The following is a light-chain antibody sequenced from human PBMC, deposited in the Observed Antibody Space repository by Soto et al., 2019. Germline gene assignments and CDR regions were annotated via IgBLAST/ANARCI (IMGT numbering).Light chain of an antibody. CDR3: QQSYISWT. J-gene: IGKJ1*01. CDR2: AIS. V-gene: IGKV1-39*01. Sequence: DIQMTQSPSSLSASVGDRVTITCRASQSIGRYLNWYQQRPGKAPKLLIYAISSVQSGVPSRFSGSGSGTDFTLTISSLQPEDFATYYCQQSYISWTFGQGTKVEIK. CDR1: QSIGRY.